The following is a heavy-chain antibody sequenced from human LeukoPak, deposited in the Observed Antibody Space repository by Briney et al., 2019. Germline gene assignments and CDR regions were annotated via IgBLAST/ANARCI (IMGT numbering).Heavy chain of an antibody. CDR3: ARSHYYGSGSREGAFDI. D-gene: IGHD3-10*01. Sequence: GESLKISCKGSGYSFTSYWIGWVRQMPGKGLEWMGIIYPGDSDTRYSPSFQGQVTISADKSISTAYLQWSSLKASGTAMYYCARSHYYGSGSREGAFDIWGQGTMVTVSS. J-gene: IGHJ3*02. CDR2: IYPGDSDT. CDR1: GYSFTSYW. V-gene: IGHV5-51*01.